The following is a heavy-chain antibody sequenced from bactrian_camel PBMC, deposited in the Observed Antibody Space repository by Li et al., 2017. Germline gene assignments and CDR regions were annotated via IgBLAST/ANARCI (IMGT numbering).Heavy chain of an antibody. CDR2: ISSDGST. V-gene: IGHV3S63*01. J-gene: IGHJ6*01. CDR1: GYTFDDSD. CDR3: AADWCERADSGY. D-gene: IGHD1*01. Sequence: HVQLVESGGGSVQAGGSLRLSCTASGYTFDDSDMGWYRQAPGNECEYVSSISSDGSTYYADSVKGRFTISRDNAKNTVYLQMNSLKPEDTAMYYCAADWCERADSGYWGQGTQVTVS.